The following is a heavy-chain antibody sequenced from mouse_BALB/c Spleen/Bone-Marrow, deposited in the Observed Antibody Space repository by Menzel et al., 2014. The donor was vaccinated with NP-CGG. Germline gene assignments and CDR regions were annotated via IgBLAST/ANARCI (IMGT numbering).Heavy chain of an antibody. D-gene: IGHD4-1*01. J-gene: IGHJ4*01. CDR2: ISSGGTYT. Sequence: VQLKESGGDLVKPGGSLKLSCAASGFTFSSYGMSWVRQTPDKRLEWVATISSGGTYTYYPDSVKGRFTISRDNAKNTLYLQMSSLKSEDTAMYYCTRRTGTDYYAMDYWGQGTSVSVSS. V-gene: IGHV5-6*01. CDR1: GFTFSSYG. CDR3: TRRTGTDYYAMDY.